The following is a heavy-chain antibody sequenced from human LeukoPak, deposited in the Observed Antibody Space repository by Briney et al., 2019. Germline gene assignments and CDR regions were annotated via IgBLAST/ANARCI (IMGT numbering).Heavy chain of an antibody. V-gene: IGHV4-34*01. J-gene: IGHJ6*04. Sequence: SETLSLTCAVYGGSFSGYCWSWIRQSPGKGLEWIGEINHSGSTNYNPSLKSRVTISVDTSKNQFSLKLSSVTAADTAVYYCARGRKWDTAMVSHYYGMDVWGKGTTVTVSS. CDR3: ARGRKWDTAMVSHYYGMDV. D-gene: IGHD5-18*01. CDR1: GGSFSGYC. CDR2: INHSGST.